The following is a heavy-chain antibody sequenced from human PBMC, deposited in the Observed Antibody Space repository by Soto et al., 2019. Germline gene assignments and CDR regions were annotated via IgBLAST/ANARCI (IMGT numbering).Heavy chain of an antibody. D-gene: IGHD1-20*01. V-gene: IGHV3-15*01. CDR1: GFTFSNAW. J-gene: IGHJ3*01. CDR3: VRRAITATTKWGAFHV. Sequence: PGGSLRLSCAASGFTFSNAWMNWVRQTPGKGLEWVGRIKSKSDGGATDYAAPVKGRFTISRDDSKKALYLQMNSLKTEDTAVYYCVRRAITATTKWGAFHVWGQGTVVTASS. CDR2: IKSKSDGGAT.